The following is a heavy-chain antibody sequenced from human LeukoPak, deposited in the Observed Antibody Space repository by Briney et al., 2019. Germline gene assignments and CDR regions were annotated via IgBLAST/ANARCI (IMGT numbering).Heavy chain of an antibody. CDR1: GFTFSSYS. CDR3: ASSDGGNSGRCDY. V-gene: IGHV3-48*02. D-gene: IGHD2-21*02. CDR2: ISSSSSTI. Sequence: QSGGSLRLSCAASGFTFSSYSMNWVRQAPGQGLEWVFYISSSSSTIYYADPVKGRFTISRDNAKNSLYLQRNSLRDDDTAVDYRASSDGGNSGRCDYWGQGTLVTVSS. J-gene: IGHJ4*02.